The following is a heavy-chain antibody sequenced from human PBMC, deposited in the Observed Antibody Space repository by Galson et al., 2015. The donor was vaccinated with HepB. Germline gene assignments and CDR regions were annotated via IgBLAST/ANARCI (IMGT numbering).Heavy chain of an antibody. V-gene: IGHV4-34*01. CDR3: ARAGLLWFGESDY. Sequence: LSLTCAVYGGSFSGYYWSWIRQPPGKGLEWIGEINHSGSTNYNPSLKSRVAISVDTSKNQFSLKLSSVTAADTAVYYCARAGLLWFGESDYWGQGTLVTVSS. CDR2: INHSGST. D-gene: IGHD3-10*01. J-gene: IGHJ4*02. CDR1: GGSFSGYY.